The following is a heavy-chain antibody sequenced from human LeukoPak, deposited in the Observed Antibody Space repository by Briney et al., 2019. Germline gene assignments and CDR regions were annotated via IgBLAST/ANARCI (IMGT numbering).Heavy chain of an antibody. CDR2: ISGSGGST. Sequence: GGSLRLSCAASGFTFSSYAMSWVRQAPGKGLEWVSAISGSGGSTHCADSVKGRFTISRDNSKNTLYLQMNSLRAEDTAVYYCAKDRPEWELPHAFDIWGQGTMVTVSS. D-gene: IGHD1-26*01. V-gene: IGHV3-23*01. CDR1: GFTFSSYA. CDR3: AKDRPEWELPHAFDI. J-gene: IGHJ3*02.